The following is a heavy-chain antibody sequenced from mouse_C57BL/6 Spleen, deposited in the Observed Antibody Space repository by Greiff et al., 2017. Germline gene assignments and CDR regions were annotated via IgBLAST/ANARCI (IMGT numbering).Heavy chain of an antibody. CDR3: ARDCDSSRVYTMDY. Sequence: EVTLVESGGGLVKPGGSLKLSCAASGFTFSSYAMSWVRQTPEKRLEWVATISDGGRYTYYPNNVKGRFTISRDNAKNNLYLPISHLKSEDTAMYYGARDCDSSRVYTMDYWGQGTSVTVSS. CDR1: GFTFSSYA. J-gene: IGHJ4*01. D-gene: IGHD1-1*01. CDR2: ISDGGRYT. V-gene: IGHV5-4*01.